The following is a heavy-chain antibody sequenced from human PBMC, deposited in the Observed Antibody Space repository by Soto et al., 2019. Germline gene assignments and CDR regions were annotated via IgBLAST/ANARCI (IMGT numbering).Heavy chain of an antibody. CDR1: GYTFTSYD. Sequence: HVQLVQSGAEVKKPGASVKVSCKASGYTFTSYDINWVRQATGQGLEWMGWMNPNNNNTVYAQKFQGRVTMTRHTSISTPYMELSSWGCEDTAVYYCARGPHPYFNDYWGQGTLVTVSS. J-gene: IGHJ4*02. D-gene: IGHD2-8*01. CDR3: ARGPHPYFNDY. V-gene: IGHV1-8*01. CDR2: MNPNNNNT.